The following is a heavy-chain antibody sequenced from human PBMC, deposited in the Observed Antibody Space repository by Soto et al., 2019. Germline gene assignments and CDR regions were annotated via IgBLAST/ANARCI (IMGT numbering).Heavy chain of an antibody. D-gene: IGHD6-25*01. V-gene: IGHV3-7*01. CDR3: AKHQAVSSGSD. Sequence: GGSLRLSCAASGFTFSDYWMSWVRQAPGKGLEWVANIRQDGGEKYYAGSVNGRFTISRDNAKNSLFLQMNSLRVEDTAIYYCAKHQAVSSGSDCGQGTLVPVSS. CDR1: GFTFSDYW. CDR2: IRQDGGEK. J-gene: IGHJ4*02.